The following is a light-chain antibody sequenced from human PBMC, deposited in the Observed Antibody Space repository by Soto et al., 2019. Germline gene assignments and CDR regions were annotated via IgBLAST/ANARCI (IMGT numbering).Light chain of an antibody. J-gene: IGKJ4*01. Sequence: DIQMTQSPSSLSASVGDRVTITCPASQSISSYLNWYQQKPGKAPKLLIYAASSLQSGVPSRFSGSGSATDFTLTISSLQPEDFATYYCQQSYSTPTTYGGGTKVDIK. CDR3: QQSYSTPTT. CDR1: QSISSY. V-gene: IGKV1-39*01. CDR2: AAS.